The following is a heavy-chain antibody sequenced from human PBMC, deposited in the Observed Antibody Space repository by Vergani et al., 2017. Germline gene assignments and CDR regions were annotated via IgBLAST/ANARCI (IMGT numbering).Heavy chain of an antibody. CDR2: ISGSGGST. D-gene: IGHD3-22*01. CDR1: GFTFSSYA. J-gene: IGHJ3*02. Sequence: EVQLVESGGGLVKPGGSLRLSCAASGFTFSSYALSWVRQAPGKGLEWVSAISGSGGSTYYADSVKGRFTISRDNSKNTLYLQMNSLRAEDTAVYYCAKVPDSSGYYLPSFAFDIWGQGTMVTVSS. CDR3: AKVPDSSGYYLPSFAFDI. V-gene: IGHV3-23*04.